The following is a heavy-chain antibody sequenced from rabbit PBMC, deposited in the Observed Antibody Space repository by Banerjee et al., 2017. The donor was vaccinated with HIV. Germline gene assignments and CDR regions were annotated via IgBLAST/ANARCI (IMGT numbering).Heavy chain of an antibody. CDR3: AREGAWNYAFAL. Sequence: QEQLEESGGDLVKPEGSLTLTCTASGIDFSGVYYICWVRQAPGKGLEWIGCIYAGSGSTWYASWAKGRFTISKTSSTTVTLQMTSLTAADTATYFCAREGAWNYAFALWGPGTLVTVS. D-gene: IGHD6-1*01. V-gene: IGHV1S45*01. J-gene: IGHJ4*01. CDR1: GIDFSGVYY. CDR2: IYAGSGST.